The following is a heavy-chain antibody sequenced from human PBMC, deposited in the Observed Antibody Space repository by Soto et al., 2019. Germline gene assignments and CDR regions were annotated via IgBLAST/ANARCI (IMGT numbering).Heavy chain of an antibody. CDR1: GGSFSGYY. J-gene: IGHJ4*02. CDR2: INHSGST. Sequence: SETLSLTXAVYGGSFSGYYWSWIRQPPGKGLEWIGEINHSGSTNYNPSLKSRVTISVDTSKNQFSLKLSSVTAADTAVYYCARADYGDAIYYFDYWGQGTLVTVSS. D-gene: IGHD4-17*01. V-gene: IGHV4-34*01. CDR3: ARADYGDAIYYFDY.